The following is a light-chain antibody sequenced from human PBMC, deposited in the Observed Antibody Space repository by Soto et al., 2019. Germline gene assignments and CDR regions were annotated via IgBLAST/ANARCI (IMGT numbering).Light chain of an antibody. CDR1: STDFVSYNR. J-gene: IGLJ1*01. V-gene: IGLV2-18*01. CDR3: SLYTSENTYV. Sequence: QSALTQPPSVSGSPGQSVTISCTGTSTDFVSYNRVSWYQQPPGTAPKLIICEASNRPSGVPDRFSGFKSGNTASLTISGLQAADEADYYCSLYTSENTYVFGTGTKVTVL. CDR2: EAS.